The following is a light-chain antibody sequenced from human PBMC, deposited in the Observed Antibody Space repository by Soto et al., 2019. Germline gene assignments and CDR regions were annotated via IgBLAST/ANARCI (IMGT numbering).Light chain of an antibody. Sequence: QSALTQPASVSGSPGQSITISCTGTSSDVGNYNLVSWYQQHPGKAPKLMIYDGTNRPSGVSNRFSGSKSGNTASLTISGLQAEDEAHYYCSSYAGRVVFGGGTKVTVL. CDR1: SSDVGNYNL. CDR2: DGT. V-gene: IGLV2-23*01. CDR3: SSYAGRVV. J-gene: IGLJ2*01.